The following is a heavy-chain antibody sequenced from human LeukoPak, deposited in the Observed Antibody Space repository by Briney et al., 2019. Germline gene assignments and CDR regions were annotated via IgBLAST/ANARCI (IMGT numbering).Heavy chain of an antibody. Sequence: PGGSLRLSCAASGVTVSINYMTWVRQAPGKGLEWVSVIYSGGSTYYADSVKGRFTISRDTSKNMVYLQMNSLRAEDTAVYYCARAPYSGNWYYFDYWGQGTLVTVSS. J-gene: IGHJ4*02. CDR2: IYSGGST. V-gene: IGHV3-53*01. CDR3: ARAPYSGNWYYFDY. D-gene: IGHD6-13*01. CDR1: GVTVSINY.